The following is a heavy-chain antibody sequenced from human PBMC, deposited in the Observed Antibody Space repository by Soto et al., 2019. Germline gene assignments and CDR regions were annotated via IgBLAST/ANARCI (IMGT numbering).Heavy chain of an antibody. V-gene: IGHV4-34*01. Sequence: QVHLQQWGAGLLKPSETLSLTCGVYNGSFSGYYWAWIRQSPGKGLEWIGEVNHRGSINYNPSLKSRLTISADASKDQLSIKLTSVTAADTAVYYCARAGGPDYVWGSYRYTRPFDFWGQGALVTVSS. J-gene: IGHJ4*02. CDR3: ARAGGPDYVWGSYRYTRPFDF. CDR2: VNHRGSI. CDR1: NGSFSGYY. D-gene: IGHD3-16*02.